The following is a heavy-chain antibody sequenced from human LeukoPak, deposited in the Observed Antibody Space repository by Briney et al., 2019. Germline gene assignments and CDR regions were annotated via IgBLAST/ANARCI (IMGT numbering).Heavy chain of an antibody. D-gene: IGHD3-10*01. CDR2: IYYRGST. Sequence: SETLSLTWTVAGGSISSYYWRWVRQPPGEGLEWMGYIYYRGSTNYNPSLKSRVTISVDTSKNQFSLKLSSVNAADTAVYYCARRSYGSGDFFDLWGRGTLVTVSS. CDR1: GGSISSYY. CDR3: ARRSYGSGDFFDL. V-gene: IGHV4-59*01. J-gene: IGHJ2*01.